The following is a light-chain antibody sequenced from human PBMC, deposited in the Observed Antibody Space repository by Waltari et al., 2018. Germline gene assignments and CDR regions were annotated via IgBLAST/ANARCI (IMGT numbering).Light chain of an antibody. CDR3: CSYTTASAVV. CDR1: SGDIGAYKY. V-gene: IGLV2-14*01. J-gene: IGLJ2*01. Sequence: SALPQPASVSGSPGQSITISCTGTSGDIGAYKYVFWYQHHPDKAHQLIIYEVSSRPSGVSNRFSGSKSGNTSSLIIAGLYTEDESHYYCCSYTTASAVVFGGGTKVTVL. CDR2: EVS.